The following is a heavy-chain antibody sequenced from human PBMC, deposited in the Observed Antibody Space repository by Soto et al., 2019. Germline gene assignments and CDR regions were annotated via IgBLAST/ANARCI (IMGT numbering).Heavy chain of an antibody. CDR1: GLTFSSYG. J-gene: IGHJ3*02. CDR3: ARVPDDSRCWVGAFDI. CDR2: IWDDGSTK. V-gene: IGHV3-33*01. D-gene: IGHD6-13*01. Sequence: QVQLVESGGGVVQPGRSLRLCCAASGLTFSSYGMHWVRQAPGKGLEWVAVIWDDGSTKYYADSVKGRFTISRDNSKNTLYLQMNCLRVEDTAVYYCARVPDDSRCWVGAFDIWGQGTMVTVSS.